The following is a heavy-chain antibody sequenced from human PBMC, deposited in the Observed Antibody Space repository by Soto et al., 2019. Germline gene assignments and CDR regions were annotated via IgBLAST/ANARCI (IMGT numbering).Heavy chain of an antibody. CDR2: IIPIFGTA. CDR1: GGTFSSYA. J-gene: IGHJ5*02. Sequence: SVKVSCKASGGTFSSYAISWVRQAPGQGLEWMGGIIPIFGTANYAQKFQGRVTITADESTSTAYMELSSLRSEDTAVYYCARYAVVEYQLLTYNWFDPWGQGTLVTFSS. CDR3: ARYAVVEYQLLTYNWFDP. D-gene: IGHD2-2*01. V-gene: IGHV1-69*13.